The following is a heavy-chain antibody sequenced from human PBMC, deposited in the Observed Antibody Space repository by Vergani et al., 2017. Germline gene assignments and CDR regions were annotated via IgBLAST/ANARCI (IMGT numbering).Heavy chain of an antibody. J-gene: IGHJ4*02. Sequence: EVQLVESGGGLVKPGGSLRLSCAASGFTFSNAWMSWVRQAPGKGLEWVGRIKSKTDGGTTDYAAPVKGRFTISRDDSKNTLYLQMNSLKTEDTAVYYCASGKIPGPIVGVGEFDYWGQGTLVTVSS. CDR2: IKSKTDGGTT. CDR3: ASGKIPGPIVGVGEFDY. CDR1: GFTFSNAW. D-gene: IGHD3-22*01. V-gene: IGHV3-15*01.